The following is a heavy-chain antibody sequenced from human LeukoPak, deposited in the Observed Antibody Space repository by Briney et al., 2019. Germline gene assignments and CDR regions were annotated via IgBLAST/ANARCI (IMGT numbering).Heavy chain of an antibody. D-gene: IGHD6-19*01. CDR1: GFAFNDYH. Sequence: GGSLRLSCAASGFAFNDYHMNWIRQAPGKGLEWIACISPGGDDIYFADSVRGRLTLSRDNAKNSLYLQMSSLTAEDTAVYYCASGRDIEVAGPGGYFDHWGQGNLVTVSS. J-gene: IGHJ4*02. V-gene: IGHV3-11*01. CDR3: ASGRDIEVAGPGGYFDH. CDR2: ISPGGDDI.